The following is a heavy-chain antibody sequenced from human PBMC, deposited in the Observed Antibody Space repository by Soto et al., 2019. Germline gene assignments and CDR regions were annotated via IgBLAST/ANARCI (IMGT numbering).Heavy chain of an antibody. CDR2: NIPMFDTP. J-gene: IGHJ4*02. CDR3: ARSGGLDRDFNY. D-gene: IGHD2-15*01. CDR1: GGTFSSDP. V-gene: IGHV1-69*13. Sequence: GASVKVSCKASGGTFSSDPFSWVRQDPGQGLEWMEGNIPMFDTPIYAQKFQDTVTITADESTSTAYMQLSSLRSGATAVYYCARSGGLDRDFNYWGQGSLLTVSS.